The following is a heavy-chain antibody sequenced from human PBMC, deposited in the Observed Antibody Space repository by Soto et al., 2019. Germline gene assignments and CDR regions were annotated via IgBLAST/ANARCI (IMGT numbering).Heavy chain of an antibody. V-gene: IGHV3-23*01. CDR3: VKDRAPQRRSDAFDI. Sequence: EVQLLESGGGLVQPGGSLRLSCAASGFTFSSYAMSWVRQAPGKGLEWVSAISGSGGSTYYADSVKGRFTISRDKSKITLCLQMNSLRAEDTAVYYGVKDRAPQRRSDAFDIWGQGRMVTVSS. CDR1: GFTFSSYA. J-gene: IGHJ3*02. CDR2: ISGSGGST.